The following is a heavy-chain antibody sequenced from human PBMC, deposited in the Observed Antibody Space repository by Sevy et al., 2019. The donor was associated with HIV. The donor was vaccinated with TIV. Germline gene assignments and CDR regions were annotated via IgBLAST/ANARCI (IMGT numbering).Heavy chain of an antibody. J-gene: IGHJ4*02. Sequence: ASLKVSCKASGGTFSSYAISWVRQAPGQGLEWMGGIIPIFGTANYAQKFQGRVTITADESTSTAYMELSSLRSEDTAVYYCARGGVGATSHLLDYWGQGTLVTVSS. D-gene: IGHD1-26*01. CDR1: GGTFSSYA. CDR2: IIPIFGTA. CDR3: ARGGVGATSHLLDY. V-gene: IGHV1-69*13.